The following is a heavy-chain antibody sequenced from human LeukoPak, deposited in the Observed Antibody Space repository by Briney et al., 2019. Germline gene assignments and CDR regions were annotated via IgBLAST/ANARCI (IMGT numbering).Heavy chain of an antibody. V-gene: IGHV3-30-3*01. Sequence: GGSLRLSCAASGVTFSNYAMHWVRQAPGKGLEWVALISYDGSNKYYADSVRGRFTLSRDNSKNTLYLQMNSLRAEDTAVYYCARYAWSLGPAPGTPLFDYWGQGTLVTVSS. CDR3: ARYAWSLGPAPGTPLFDY. J-gene: IGHJ4*02. CDR1: GVTFSNYA. D-gene: IGHD2-21*01. CDR2: ISYDGSNK.